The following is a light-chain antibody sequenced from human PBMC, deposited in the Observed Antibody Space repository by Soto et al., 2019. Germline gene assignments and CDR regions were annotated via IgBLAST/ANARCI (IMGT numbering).Light chain of an antibody. CDR3: CSYAGTYTPVV. CDR1: SSDVGGYNY. V-gene: IGLV2-11*01. CDR2: DVS. J-gene: IGLJ2*01. Sequence: QSVLTQPRSVSGSPGQSVTISCAGTSSDVGGYNYVSWCQQYPGKAPKLMISDVSKRPSGVPDRFSGSKSGNTASLTISGLQAEDEADYYCCSYAGTYTPVVFGGGTKVTVL.